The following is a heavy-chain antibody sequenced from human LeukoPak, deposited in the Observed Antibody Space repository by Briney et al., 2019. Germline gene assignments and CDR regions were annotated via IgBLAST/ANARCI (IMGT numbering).Heavy chain of an antibody. CDR1: GFTFSSYG. J-gene: IGHJ4*02. CDR2: IWYGGSNK. CDR3: ARPANRYYFDY. V-gene: IGHV3-33*01. D-gene: IGHD1-14*01. Sequence: GGSLRLSCAASGFTFSSYGMHWVRQAPGKGLEWVAVIWYGGSNKYYADSVKGRFTISRDNSKNTLYLQMNSLRAEDTAVYYCARPANRYYFDYWGQGTLVTVSS.